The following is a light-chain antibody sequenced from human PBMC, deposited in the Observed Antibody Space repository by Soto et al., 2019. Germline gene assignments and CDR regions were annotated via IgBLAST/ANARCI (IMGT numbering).Light chain of an antibody. CDR2: DVN. J-gene: IGLJ2*01. Sequence: QSVLTQPASMSGSPGQSITISCTGTSSDVGGYNYVSWYRQHPGKAPKLMICDVNNRPSGVSNRFSGSKSGNTASLTISGLQAEDEADYYCSSHSSSSTLVVFGGGTKLTVL. V-gene: IGLV2-14*03. CDR1: SSDVGGYNY. CDR3: SSHSSSSTLVV.